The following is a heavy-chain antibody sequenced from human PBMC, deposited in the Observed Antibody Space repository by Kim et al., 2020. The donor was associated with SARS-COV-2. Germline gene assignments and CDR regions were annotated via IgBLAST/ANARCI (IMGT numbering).Heavy chain of an antibody. CDR2: INTDGSST. CDR1: GFTFSTYW. D-gene: IGHD2-2*01. CDR3: ARAYALDI. J-gene: IGHJ3*02. V-gene: IGHV3-74*01. Sequence: GGSLRLSCAASGFTFSTYWMHWVRQAPGKGLVWVSQINTDGSSTNCADSVKGRFTISRDNAKNTLYLQMNSLRAEDTAVYYCARAYALDIWGQGTMVTVS.